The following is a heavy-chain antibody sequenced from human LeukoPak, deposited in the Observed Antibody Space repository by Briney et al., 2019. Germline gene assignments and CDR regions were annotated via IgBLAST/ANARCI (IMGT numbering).Heavy chain of an antibody. CDR2: ISAYNGNT. Sequence: GASVKVSCKASGYTFTSYGISWVRQAPGQGLEWMGWISAYNGNTNYAQKLQGRVTMTTDTSTSTAYMELRSLRSDDTAVCYCARVNFGLYCGGDCYPPPDYWGQGTLVTVSS. J-gene: IGHJ4*02. V-gene: IGHV1-18*01. CDR3: ARVNFGLYCGGDCYPPPDY. CDR1: GYTFTSYG. D-gene: IGHD2-21*02.